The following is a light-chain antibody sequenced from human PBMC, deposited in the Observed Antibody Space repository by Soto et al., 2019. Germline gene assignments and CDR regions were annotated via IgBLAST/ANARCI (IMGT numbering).Light chain of an antibody. J-gene: IGKJ1*01. CDR2: NAS. CDR1: QGISSW. CDR3: QQYDSYWT. Sequence: DIQMTQSPSTLSASVGDRVSITCRASQGISSWLAWYQQKPGKATKLLIYNASSLESGVHSRFSGSGAGTEYTLTIRSLQPDDFASYYCQQYDSYWTFGQGTKVEIK. V-gene: IGKV1-5*03.